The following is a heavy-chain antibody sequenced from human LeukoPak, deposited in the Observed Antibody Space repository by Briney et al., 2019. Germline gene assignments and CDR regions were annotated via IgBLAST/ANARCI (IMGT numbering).Heavy chain of an antibody. CDR2: IRQDGSEK. Sequence: PGGSLRLSCAASGFTFSDYWMTWVRQAPGKGLEWVANIRQDGSEKYHVDSVKGRFTISRDNAKNSVYLQMNSLRAEDTAVYYCERISRSRSSCYGVYDYCGQGSLVTVSS. D-gene: IGHD2-15*01. J-gene: IGHJ4*02. CDR1: GFTFSDYW. CDR3: ERISRSRSSCYGVYDY. V-gene: IGHV3-7*01.